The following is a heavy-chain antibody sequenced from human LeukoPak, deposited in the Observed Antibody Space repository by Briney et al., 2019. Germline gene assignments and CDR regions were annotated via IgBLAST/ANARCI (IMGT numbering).Heavy chain of an antibody. D-gene: IGHD7-27*01. CDR2: IYYSGST. CDR1: GGSISSYY. CDR3: ARLMSLGIVDAFDI. V-gene: IGHV4-59*08. J-gene: IGHJ3*02. Sequence: SETLSLTCTVSGGSISSYYWSWIRQPPGKGLEWIGYIYYSGSTNYNPSLKSRVTISVDTSKNQFSLKLSSVTAADTAVYYCARLMSLGIVDAFDIWGQGIMVTVSS.